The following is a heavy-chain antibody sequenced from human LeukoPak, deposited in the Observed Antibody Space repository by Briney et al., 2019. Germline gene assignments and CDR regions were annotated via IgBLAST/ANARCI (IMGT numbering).Heavy chain of an antibody. Sequence: GGSLRLSCAASGFTSSSYAMSWVRQAPGKGLEWVSAISGSGGSTYYADSVKGRFTISRDNSKNTLYLQMNSLRAEDTAVYYCASYGSGSYYYGMDVWGQGTTVTVSS. D-gene: IGHD3-10*01. V-gene: IGHV3-23*01. CDR3: ASYGSGSYYYGMDV. J-gene: IGHJ6*02. CDR1: GFTSSSYA. CDR2: ISGSGGST.